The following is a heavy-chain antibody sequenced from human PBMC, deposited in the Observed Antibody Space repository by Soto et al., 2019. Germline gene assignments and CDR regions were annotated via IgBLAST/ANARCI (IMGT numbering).Heavy chain of an antibody. Sequence: DVQLVESGGGLVQPGGSLRLSCVASGFTFSNYEMNWVRQAPGRGLECVSYISSRGSIIYYADSVKGRFTISRDNAKISLYLQMNSLSAEDTAVYYWARAVGGSYLYGLDVWGQGTTVTVSS. D-gene: IGHD1-26*01. V-gene: IGHV3-48*03. CDR1: GFTFSNYE. CDR3: ARAVGGSYLYGLDV. J-gene: IGHJ6*02. CDR2: ISSRGSII.